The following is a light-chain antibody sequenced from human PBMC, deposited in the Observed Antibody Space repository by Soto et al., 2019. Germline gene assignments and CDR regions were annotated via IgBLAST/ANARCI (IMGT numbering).Light chain of an antibody. J-gene: IGKJ1*01. CDR1: QSISSN. CDR3: QQSNSLPPT. CDR2: TAA. V-gene: IGKV1-39*01. Sequence: DIQMTQSPSSLSASVGDRVTITCRASQSISSNLNWYQQKPGKAPKLLIYTAASLQSGVPSRFSGSGSGTDFTLTIASLQLEDFATYYCQQSNSLPPTFGHGTKVEIK.